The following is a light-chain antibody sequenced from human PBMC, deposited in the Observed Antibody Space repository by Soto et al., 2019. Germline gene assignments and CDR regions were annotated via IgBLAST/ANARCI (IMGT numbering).Light chain of an antibody. CDR1: QSLLHSNGYNC. CDR3: MQALQTPWT. Sequence: DIVMTQSPLSLPVTPGESASISCRSSQSLLHSNGYNCLDWYLQKPGQSPQLLINLGSNRAPGVPDRLSGSGSGTDFTLKISRVEAGDVGVYYCMQALQTPWTFGQGTKVEI. CDR2: LGS. J-gene: IGKJ1*01. V-gene: IGKV2-28*01.